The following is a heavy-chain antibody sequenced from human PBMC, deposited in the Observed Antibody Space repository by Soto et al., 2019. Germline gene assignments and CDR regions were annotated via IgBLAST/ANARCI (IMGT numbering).Heavy chain of an antibody. CDR3: ARYQVNSDYGKNWFDP. V-gene: IGHV4-39*01. J-gene: IGHJ5*02. CDR2: IYYSGST. D-gene: IGHD5-12*01. Sequence: SETLSLTCTVSGGSISSSSYYWGWIRQPPGKGLEWIGSIYYSGSTYYNPSLKSRVTISVDTSKNQFSLKLSSVTAADTAVYYCARYQVNSDYGKNWFDPWGQGTLVTVSS. CDR1: GGSISSSSYY.